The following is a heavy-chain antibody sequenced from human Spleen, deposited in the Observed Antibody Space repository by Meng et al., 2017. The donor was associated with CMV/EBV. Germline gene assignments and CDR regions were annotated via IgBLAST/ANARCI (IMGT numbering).Heavy chain of an antibody. CDR3: ASATPYESLGWFDP. CDR1: GYSRRTGYF. J-gene: IGHJ5*02. CDR2: INPDSGGT. Sequence: ASVKVSCKASGYSRRTGYFTHWVRQAPGQGLEWMGWINPDSGGTKYAQKFQGRVSMTRDTSISTAYMELSRLTSDDTAVYYCASATPYESLGWFDPWGQGTLVTVSS. D-gene: IGHD3-22*01. V-gene: IGHV1-2*02.